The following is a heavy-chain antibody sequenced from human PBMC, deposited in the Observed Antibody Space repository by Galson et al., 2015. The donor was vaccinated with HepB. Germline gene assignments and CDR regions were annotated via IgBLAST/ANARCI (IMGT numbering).Heavy chain of an antibody. V-gene: IGHV3-9*01. D-gene: IGHD2-15*01. J-gene: IGHJ4*02. CDR3: VKDIGRWDITFDY. CDR1: GFSFGGYA. Sequence: SLRLSCAASGFSFGGYAMHWVRQAPGKGLEWVSGISWNSGEIHHADSVKGRFTISRDNRKNSLYLQMNSLRAEDTALYYCVKDIGRWDITFDYWGQGTLVTVSS. CDR2: ISWNSGEI.